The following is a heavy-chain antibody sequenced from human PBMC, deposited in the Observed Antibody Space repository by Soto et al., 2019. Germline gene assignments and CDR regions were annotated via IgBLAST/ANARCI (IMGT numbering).Heavy chain of an antibody. V-gene: IGHV4-59*01. D-gene: IGHD3-22*01. CDR3: ARDKYYYDSSGYPV. CDR2: IYYSGST. J-gene: IGHJ4*02. CDR1: GGSISSYY. Sequence: SETLSLTCTVSGGSISSYYWSWIRQPPGKGLEWIGYIYYSGSTNYNPSLKSRVTISVDTSKNQFSLKLSSVTAADTAVYYCARDKYYYDSSGYPVWGQGTLVTVSS.